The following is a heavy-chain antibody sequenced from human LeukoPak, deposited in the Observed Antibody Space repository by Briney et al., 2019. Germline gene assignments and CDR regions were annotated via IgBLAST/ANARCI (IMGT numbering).Heavy chain of an antibody. CDR2: ISYDGSNK. Sequence: GRSLRLSCAASGFTFSSYAMHWVRQAPGKGLEWVAVISYDGSNKYYADSVKGRFTISRDNSKNTLYLQMNSLRAEDTAVYYCARVGAGSLYGDYFDYWGQGTLVTVSS. CDR3: ARVGAGSLYGDYFDY. D-gene: IGHD3-3*01. J-gene: IGHJ4*02. V-gene: IGHV3-30-3*01. CDR1: GFTFSSYA.